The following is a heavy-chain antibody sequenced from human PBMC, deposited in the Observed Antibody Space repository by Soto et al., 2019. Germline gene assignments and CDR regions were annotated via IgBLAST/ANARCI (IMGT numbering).Heavy chain of an antibody. D-gene: IGHD2-2*01. Sequence: EVQLVESGGGLVQPGGSLRLSCAASGFTFSSYSMNWVRQAPGKGLEWVSYISSSSSTIYYADSVKGRFIISRDNAKNSLYLQMNSLRDEDTAVYYCARDSRLPAAITYNWFDPWGQGTLVTVSS. CDR1: GFTFSSYS. J-gene: IGHJ5*02. CDR3: ARDSRLPAAITYNWFDP. V-gene: IGHV3-48*02. CDR2: ISSSSSTI.